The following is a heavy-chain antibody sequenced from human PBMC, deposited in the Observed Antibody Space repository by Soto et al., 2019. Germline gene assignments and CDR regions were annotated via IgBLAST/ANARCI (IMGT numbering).Heavy chain of an antibody. V-gene: IGHV2-5*02. J-gene: IGHJ4*02. D-gene: IGHD3-10*01. CDR3: VCRKTDYGYIDH. Sequence: QITLKESGPTLVKPTQTLMLTCTFSGFSFSSSGVGVGWIRQPPGKALEWLALIYWDEDKRYSPSMKSRLTITKNTYKNHGGLTKTNLAPVDTATYYCVCRKTDYGYIDHWGQGTLVTVSS. CDR2: IYWDEDK. CDR1: GFSFSSSGVG.